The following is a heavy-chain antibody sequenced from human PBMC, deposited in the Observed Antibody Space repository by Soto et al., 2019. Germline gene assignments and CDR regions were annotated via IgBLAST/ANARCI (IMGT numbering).Heavy chain of an antibody. J-gene: IGHJ4*02. D-gene: IGHD2-15*01. V-gene: IGHV3-23*01. CDR1: GFTFSSYA. CDR2: ISGSGGST. Sequence: GSLRLSCAASGFTFSSYAMSWVRQAPGKGLEWVSAISGSGGSTYYADSVKGRFTISRDNSKNTLYLQMNSLRAEDTAVYYCAKGGGGYCSGGSCVPGDYWGQGTLVTVSS. CDR3: AKGGGGYCSGGSCVPGDY.